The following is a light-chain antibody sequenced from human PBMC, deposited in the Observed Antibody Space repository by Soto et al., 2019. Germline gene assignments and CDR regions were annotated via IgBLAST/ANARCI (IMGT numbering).Light chain of an antibody. CDR3: PHYSSWLWT. CDR2: GAS. Sequence: IVMTQQPATLAVSPGERATLSCRASQSASSKLAVYQQKHGQGPRLLIYGASIRATGIPDRFSGSGSGTEFTLTISCHRAEDFAVNSWPHYSSWLWTFGQGTKVEIK. J-gene: IGKJ1*01. V-gene: IGKV3-15*01. CDR1: QSASSK.